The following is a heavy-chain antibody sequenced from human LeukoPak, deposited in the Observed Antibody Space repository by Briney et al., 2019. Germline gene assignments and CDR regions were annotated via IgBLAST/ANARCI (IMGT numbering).Heavy chain of an antibody. V-gene: IGHV4-34*01. D-gene: IGHD3/OR15-3a*01. CDR3: ARGGREFNWFDP. Sequence: SETLSLTCAVYGGSFSGYYWSWIRQPPGKGLEWIGEINHSGSTNYNPSLKSRVTISVDTSKNQFSLKLSSVTAADTAVYYCARGGREFNWFDPWGQGTLVTVSS. J-gene: IGHJ5*02. CDR2: INHSGST. CDR1: GGSFSGYY.